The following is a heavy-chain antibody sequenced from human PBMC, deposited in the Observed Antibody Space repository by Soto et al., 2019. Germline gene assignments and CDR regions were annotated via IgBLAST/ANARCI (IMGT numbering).Heavy chain of an antibody. J-gene: IGHJ5*02. V-gene: IGHV3-23*01. CDR1: GFSFSSSA. Sequence: GGSLRLSCAASGFSFSSSAMSWVRQAPGKGLEWVSAISESGDNTFYADSVKGRFTISRENSNNALYLQMDTLRAEDTALYFCAKGGYTYGLDPWGQGTLVTVSS. CDR3: AKGGYTYGLDP. D-gene: IGHD5-18*01. CDR2: ISESGDNT.